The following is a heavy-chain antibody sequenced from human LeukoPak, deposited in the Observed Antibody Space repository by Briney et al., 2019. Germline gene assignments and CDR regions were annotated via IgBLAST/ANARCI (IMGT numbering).Heavy chain of an antibody. D-gene: IGHD2-2*01. J-gene: IGHJ6*02. V-gene: IGHV3-30*03. CDR2: ISYDGSNK. CDR3: ASPSSTPGMDV. Sequence: GRSLRLSCAASGFTFSSYGMHWVRQAPGEGLEWVAVISYDGSNKYYADSVKGRFTISRDNSKNTLYLQMNSLRAEDTAVYYCASPSSTPGMDVWGQGTTVTVSS. CDR1: GFTFSSYG.